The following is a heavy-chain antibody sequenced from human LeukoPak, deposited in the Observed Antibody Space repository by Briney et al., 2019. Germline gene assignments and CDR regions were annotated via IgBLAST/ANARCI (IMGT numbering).Heavy chain of an antibody. J-gene: IGHJ4*02. CDR1: GYTFTGYY. V-gene: IGHV1-2*02. CDR3: AGGAYYDSSGQFDY. CDR2: INPNSGGT. Sequence: ASVKVSCKASGYTFTGYYMHWVRQAPGQGLEWMGWINPNSGGTNYAQKFQGRVTMTRDTSISTAYMELSRLRSDDTAVYYCAGGAYYDSSGQFDYWGQGTLVTVSS. D-gene: IGHD3-22*01.